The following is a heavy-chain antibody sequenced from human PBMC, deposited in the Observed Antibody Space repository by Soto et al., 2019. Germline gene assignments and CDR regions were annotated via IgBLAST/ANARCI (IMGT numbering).Heavy chain of an antibody. D-gene: IGHD2-21*01. Sequence: QVELVESGGGVVHPGTSLRLSCAASGFTFSSYGLHWVRQAPGKGLEWVAGISYDGGSQYYADSVKGRFTISRDDSKNTLYLQMNSPRTEDTAVYHCAKVWVEMSTNDACDVWGQGTMVTVS. CDR1: GFTFSSYG. CDR2: ISYDGGSQ. V-gene: IGHV3-30*18. J-gene: IGHJ3*01. CDR3: AKVWVEMSTNDACDV.